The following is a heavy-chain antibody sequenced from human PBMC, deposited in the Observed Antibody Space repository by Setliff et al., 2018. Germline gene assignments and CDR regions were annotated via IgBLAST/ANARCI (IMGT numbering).Heavy chain of an antibody. J-gene: IGHJ6*02. CDR1: GGSVSSTSHY. CDR2: ISTSGNT. V-gene: IGHV4-39*07. Sequence: SETLSLTCNVSGGSVSSTSHYWGWIRQPPGKGMEWIGRISTSGNTNYNPSLKSRVTVSLDTSKNQFSLKLTSMTAADTAVYYCARDQWVRSPPLYFSYSMDVWGQGTTVTVSS. D-gene: IGHD5-12*01. CDR3: ARDQWVRSPPLYFSYSMDV.